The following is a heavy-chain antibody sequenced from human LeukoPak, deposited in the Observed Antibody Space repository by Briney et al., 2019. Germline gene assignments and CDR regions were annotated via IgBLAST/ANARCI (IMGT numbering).Heavy chain of an antibody. CDR1: GDSISSYY. CDR2: IYHSGST. J-gene: IGHJ3*02. CDR3: VRGHLVGGWFKYDAFDI. Sequence: SETLSLTCTVSGDSISSYYWSWIRQPPGKGLEWIGYIYHSGSTNYNPSLKSRVTILLDTSKKHFSLKLSSVTAADTAVYYCVRGHLVGGWFKYDAFDIWGQGTMVSVSS. V-gene: IGHV4-59*01. D-gene: IGHD6-19*01.